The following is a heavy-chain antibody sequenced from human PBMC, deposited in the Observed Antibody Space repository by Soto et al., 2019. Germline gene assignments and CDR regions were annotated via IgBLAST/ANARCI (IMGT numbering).Heavy chain of an antibody. CDR1: GFTFSSYS. Sequence: PGGSLRLSCAASGFTFSSYSMNWVRQAPGKGLEWVASISSSSSYIYYADSARGRVTITRNTSASTAYMELSSLRSEDTAVYYCAREVGTRVRGVLDDYWGQGTLVTVSS. V-gene: IGHV3-21*04. J-gene: IGHJ4*02. CDR3: AREVGTRVRGVLDDY. CDR2: ISSSSSYI. D-gene: IGHD3-10*01.